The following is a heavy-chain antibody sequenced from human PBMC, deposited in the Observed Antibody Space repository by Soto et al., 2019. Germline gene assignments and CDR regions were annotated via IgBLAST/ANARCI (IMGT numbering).Heavy chain of an antibody. Sequence: GESLKISCKGSGYNFAGYWITWVRQMPGKGLELMGIIYPSDSDTRYRPSFQGQVTISADKSISSAYLQWSSLRASDTAMYYCARLYSSGYYYGYWGQGTLVTVSS. J-gene: IGHJ4*02. CDR3: ARLYSSGYYYGY. CDR1: GYNFAGYW. CDR2: IYPSDSDT. V-gene: IGHV5-51*01. D-gene: IGHD3-22*01.